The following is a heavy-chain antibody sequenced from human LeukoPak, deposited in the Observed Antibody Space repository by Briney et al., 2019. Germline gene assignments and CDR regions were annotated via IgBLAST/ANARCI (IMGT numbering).Heavy chain of an antibody. J-gene: IGHJ4*02. Sequence: GGSLRLSCAASGFTFSYYTMHWVRQAPGKGLEWVAVISYDGSNKYYADSVKGRFTISRDNSKNTLYLQMNSLRAEDTAVYYCARGGEWYYYDSSGYLADYWGQGTLVTVSS. CDR3: ARGGEWYYYDSSGYLADY. CDR1: GFTFSYYT. V-gene: IGHV3-30-3*01. D-gene: IGHD3-22*01. CDR2: ISYDGSNK.